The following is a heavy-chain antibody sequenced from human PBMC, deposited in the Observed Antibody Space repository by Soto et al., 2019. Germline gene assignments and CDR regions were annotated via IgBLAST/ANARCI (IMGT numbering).Heavy chain of an antibody. V-gene: IGHV1-8*01. J-gene: IGHJ5*02. CDR3: ARELYSTVRFDP. CDR2: MNPNSGNT. CDR1: GYTFTSYD. Sequence: QVQLVQSGAEVKKPGASVKVSCKASGYTFTSYDINWVRQAPGQGLEWMGWMNPNSGNTGYAQKFQGRVTMTGNTSISTAYMELSSPRSDDPAVYYCARELYSTVRFDPWGQGTLVTVSS. D-gene: IGHD6-13*01.